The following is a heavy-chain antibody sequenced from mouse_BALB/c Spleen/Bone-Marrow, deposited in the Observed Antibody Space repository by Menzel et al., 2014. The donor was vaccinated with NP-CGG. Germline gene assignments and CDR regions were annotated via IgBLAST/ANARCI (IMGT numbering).Heavy chain of an antibody. J-gene: IGHJ2*01. Sequence: EVKLVEFGGGLVQPGGSLRLSCATSGFTFTDYYMNWVRQPPGKALEWLGFIRNKANGYTTEYSASVKGRSTISRDNSQNILYLQMNTLRAEDCATYYSARDKGRVFFDYWGQGNTLTVYS. CDR2: IRNKANGYTT. CDR1: GFTFTDYY. V-gene: IGHV7-3*02. CDR3: ARDKGRVFFDY.